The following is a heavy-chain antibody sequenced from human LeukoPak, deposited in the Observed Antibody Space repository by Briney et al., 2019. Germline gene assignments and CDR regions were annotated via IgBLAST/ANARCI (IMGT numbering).Heavy chain of an antibody. CDR1: GGSISSGSYY. V-gene: IGHV4-39*07. Sequence: SETLSLTCTVSGGSISSGSYYWGWIRQPPGKGLEWIGSIYYSGSTYYNPSLKSRVTISVDTSKNQFSLKLSSVTAADTAVYYCARAYPDGYYDSSGFHVLGYYFDYWGQGTLVTVSS. CDR3: ARAYPDGYYDSSGFHVLGYYFDY. D-gene: IGHD3-22*01. J-gene: IGHJ4*02. CDR2: IYYSGST.